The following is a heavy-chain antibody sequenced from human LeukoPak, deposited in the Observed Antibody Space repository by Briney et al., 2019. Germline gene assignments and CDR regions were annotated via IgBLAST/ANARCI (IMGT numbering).Heavy chain of an antibody. D-gene: IGHD3-3*01. J-gene: IGHJ3*02. CDR3: AKSRTIYYNLGGGAFDI. V-gene: IGHV3-30*02. CDR1: GFTFSSYG. Sequence: PGGSLRLSCEACGFTFSSYGMHWVRQAPGKGLQWVAFIRYDGGNEYYADSVKGRFTMSRDNSKNTLHLQMNRLREEDTAVYYCAKSRTIYYNLGGGAFDIWGQGTMVTVSS. CDR2: IRYDGGNE.